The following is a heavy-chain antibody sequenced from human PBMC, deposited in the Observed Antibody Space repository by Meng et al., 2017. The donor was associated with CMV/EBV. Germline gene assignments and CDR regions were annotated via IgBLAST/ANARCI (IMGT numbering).Heavy chain of an antibody. CDR2: ISSSSSYI. V-gene: IGHV3-21*01. D-gene: IGHD3-3*01. J-gene: IGHJ6*02. CDR1: GFTFSSYS. CDR3: ARTPDDFWSGYGPLNARGCMDV. Sequence: GESLKISCAASGFTFSSYSMNWVRQAPGKGLEWVSSISSSSSYIYYADSVKGRFTISRDNAKNSLYLQMNSLRAEDTAVYYCARTPDDFWSGYGPLNARGCMDVWGQGTTVTVSS.